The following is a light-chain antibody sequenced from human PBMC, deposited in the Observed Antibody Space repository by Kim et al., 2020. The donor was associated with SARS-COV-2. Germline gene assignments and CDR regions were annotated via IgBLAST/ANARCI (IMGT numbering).Light chain of an antibody. Sequence: VSVGDRVTITCRASQDIRNYLAWFQQIPVKAPKSLIYAASNLQSGVPSRFSASGSGTDFTLTISSLQPEDFATYYCQQCHSYPLTFGGGTKVDIK. J-gene: IGKJ4*01. CDR2: AAS. CDR3: QQCHSYPLT. V-gene: IGKV1-16*01. CDR1: QDIRNY.